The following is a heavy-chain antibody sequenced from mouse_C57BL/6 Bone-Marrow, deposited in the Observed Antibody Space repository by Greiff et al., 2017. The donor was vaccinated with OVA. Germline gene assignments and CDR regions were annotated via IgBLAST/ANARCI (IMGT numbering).Heavy chain of an antibody. J-gene: IGHJ3*01. Sequence: EVQGVESGEGLVKPGGSLKLSCAASGFTFSSYAMSWVRQTPEKRLEWVAYISSGGDYIYYADTVKGRFTISRDNARNTLYLQMSSLKSEDTAMYYCTRVAPYYYGSSPFAYWGQGTLVTVSA. CDR3: TRVAPYYYGSSPFAY. V-gene: IGHV5-9-1*02. D-gene: IGHD1-1*01. CDR2: ISSGGDYI. CDR1: GFTFSSYA.